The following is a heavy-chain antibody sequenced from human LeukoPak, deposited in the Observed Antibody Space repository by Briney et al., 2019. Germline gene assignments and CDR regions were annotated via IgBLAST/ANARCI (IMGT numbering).Heavy chain of an antibody. Sequence: GGSLRLSCTDSGHSFTNYWIGWVRQMPGKGLEWMGIIYPGDSDSIYSPSSQGQVTISVDKAISTSSLQWSSLKASGTAVYYGASSREEGWYFDLWGPGTLVTVSS. J-gene: IGHJ2*01. CDR3: ASSREEGWYFDL. V-gene: IGHV5-51*01. CDR2: IYPGDSDS. D-gene: IGHD1-26*01. CDR1: GHSFTNYW.